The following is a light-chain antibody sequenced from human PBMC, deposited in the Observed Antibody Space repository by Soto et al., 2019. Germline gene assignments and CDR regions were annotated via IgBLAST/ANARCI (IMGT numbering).Light chain of an antibody. Sequence: DIQMTQSPSSLSASVGDRITITCRASQSITTYLNWYQQTSGEAPKLLIYAAARLQTGVPSRFSGSGSGTEFTLTVSSLQPDDFATYYCQQYYNYPETFGQGTKGDIK. CDR1: QSITTY. V-gene: IGKV1-39*01. J-gene: IGKJ1*01. CDR2: AAA. CDR3: QQYYNYPET.